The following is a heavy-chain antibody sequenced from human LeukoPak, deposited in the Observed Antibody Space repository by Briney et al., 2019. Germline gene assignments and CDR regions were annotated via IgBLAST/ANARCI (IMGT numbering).Heavy chain of an antibody. V-gene: IGHV3-33*01. CDR2: IWYDGSNK. J-gene: IGHJ4*02. Sequence: TGGSLRLSCAASGFTFSSYGMHWVRQAPGKGLEWVAVIWYDGSNKYYADSVKGRFTISRDNSKNTLYLQMNSLRAEDTAVYYCARDGDYGDYAMYYFDYWGQGTLVTVSS. CDR3: ARDGDYGDYAMYYFDY. D-gene: IGHD4-17*01. CDR1: GFTFSSYG.